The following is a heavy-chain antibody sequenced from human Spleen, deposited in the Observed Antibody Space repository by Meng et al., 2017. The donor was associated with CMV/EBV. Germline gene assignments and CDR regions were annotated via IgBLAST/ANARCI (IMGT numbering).Heavy chain of an antibody. J-gene: IGHJ3*02. CDR3: ARAFGCSSSTCYGYVFDI. CDR1: GYTFTGYY. D-gene: IGHD2-2*01. Sequence: ASVKVSCKASGYTFTGYYMHWVQLAPGQGLEWMGRINPNSGDTNYAQKFQGRVTMTRDTSISTVYMELSRLRSDDTAIYYCARAFGCSSSTCYGYVFDIWGQGTVVTVSS. V-gene: IGHV1-2*02. CDR2: INPNSGDT.